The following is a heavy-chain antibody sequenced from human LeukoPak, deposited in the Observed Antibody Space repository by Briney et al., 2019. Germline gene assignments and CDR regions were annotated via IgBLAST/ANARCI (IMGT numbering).Heavy chain of an antibody. CDR1: GGSIRSYY. CDR2: IYYSGST. V-gene: IGHV4-59*08. J-gene: IGHJ4*02. Sequence: SETLSLTCTVSGGSIRSYYWSWIRQPPGKGREWIGYIYYSGSTNYNPSRRSTVTIYVDKSKNPFSMKLSSVTAEDQAVYYCARGGNYGDYDGYFDSWGQGTLVTVSS. D-gene: IGHD4-17*01. CDR3: ARGGNYGDYDGYFDS.